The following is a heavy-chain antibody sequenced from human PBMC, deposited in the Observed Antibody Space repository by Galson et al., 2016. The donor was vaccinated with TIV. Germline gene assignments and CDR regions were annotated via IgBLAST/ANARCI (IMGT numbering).Heavy chain of an antibody. Sequence: SVKVSCKASGYTFSSYSINWVRQAPGQGLEWMGWISGYSGNTNYAQKFQGRVTMTTDTSTGTASMELRSLRSDDTAVYYCARGATVTPYSFFDYWGQGTLVTVFS. J-gene: IGHJ4*02. D-gene: IGHD4-17*01. CDR3: ARGATVTPYSFFDY. CDR1: GYTFSSYS. CDR2: ISGYSGNT. V-gene: IGHV1-18*04.